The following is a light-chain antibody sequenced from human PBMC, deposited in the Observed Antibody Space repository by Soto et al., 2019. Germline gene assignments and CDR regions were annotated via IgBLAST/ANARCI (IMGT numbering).Light chain of an antibody. V-gene: IGLV1-47*01. CDR3: SAWDDSLSGRV. CDR2: RSN. J-gene: IGLJ1*01. Sequence: QSVLTQPPSASGTPGQSVTISCSGSSSNIGSNSVYWYQHLPGTAPKLLIYRSNQRPSGVPDRFSGSKSGTSASLAISGLRSEDEADYYCSAWDDSLSGRVFGTGTKVTVL. CDR1: SSNIGSNS.